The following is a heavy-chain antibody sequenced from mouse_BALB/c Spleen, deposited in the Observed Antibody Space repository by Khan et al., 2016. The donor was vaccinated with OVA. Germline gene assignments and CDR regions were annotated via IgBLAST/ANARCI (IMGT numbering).Heavy chain of an antibody. CDR3: ARDRIDY. CDR1: GYTFTSYW. Sequence: QVQLQQSGAELAKPGASVKMSCKASGYTFTSYWMHWIKQRPGQGLEWIGYINPTYGYTDYNQKFKDKATLTADKSSSTAYMLLNSLPSYDSAVYYCARDRIDYWGQGTTLTVSS. V-gene: IGHV1-7*01. J-gene: IGHJ2*01. CDR2: INPTYGYT.